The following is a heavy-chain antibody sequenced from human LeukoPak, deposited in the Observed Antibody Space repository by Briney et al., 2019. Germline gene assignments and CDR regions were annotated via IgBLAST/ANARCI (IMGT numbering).Heavy chain of an antibody. V-gene: IGHV4-59*01. D-gene: IGHD3/OR15-3a*01. CDR1: GGSISSYY. CDR2: IYYSGST. CDR3: ASSGTGGYFDY. Sequence: SETRSLTCTVSGGSISSYYWSWIRQPPGKGLEWVGYIYYSGSTNYNPSLKSRVTISVDTSKSQFSLKLSSVTAADTAVYYCASSGTGGYFDYWGQGTLVTVSS. J-gene: IGHJ4*02.